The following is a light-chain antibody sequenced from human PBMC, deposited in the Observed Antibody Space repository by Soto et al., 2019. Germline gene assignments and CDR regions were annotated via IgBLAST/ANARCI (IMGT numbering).Light chain of an antibody. CDR1: SSDVGGYNY. J-gene: IGLJ1*01. Sequence: QSVLTQPPSASGSPGQSVTISCTGTSSDVGGYNYGSWYQQHPGKAPKLMIYEVSKRPSGVPDRFSGSKSGNTASLTVSGLQAEDEADYYCSSYAGSNNSYVFGTGTKVTVL. CDR2: EVS. V-gene: IGLV2-8*01. CDR3: SSYAGSNNSYV.